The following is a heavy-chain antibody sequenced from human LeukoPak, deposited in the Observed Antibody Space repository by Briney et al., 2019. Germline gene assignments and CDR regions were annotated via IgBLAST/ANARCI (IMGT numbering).Heavy chain of an antibody. CDR1: GGSISRYY. D-gene: IGHD2-15*01. CDR3: ARGRYCSADICSGGDAFDI. Sequence: SETLSLTCTVSGGSISRYYWSWIRQPAGKGLEWIGRIYPRGSTNDNLSLKTRVTMSVDTSKNQFSLKLTSVTAADTAVYYCARGRYCSADICSGGDAFDIWGQGTMVSVSS. V-gene: IGHV4-4*07. J-gene: IGHJ3*02. CDR2: IYPRGST.